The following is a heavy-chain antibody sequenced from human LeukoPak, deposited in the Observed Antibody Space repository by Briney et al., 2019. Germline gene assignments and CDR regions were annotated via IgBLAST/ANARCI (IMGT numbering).Heavy chain of an antibody. J-gene: IGHJ4*02. Sequence: SETLSLTCTVSGGSISSSSYYWGWIRQPPGKGLEWIGSIYYSGSTYYNPSLKSRVTISVDTSKNQFSLKLSSVTAADTAVYYCARNPTHYDFWSGSVDYFDYWGQGTLVTVSS. CDR2: IYYSGST. D-gene: IGHD3-3*01. CDR3: ARNPTHYDFWSGSVDYFDY. CDR1: GGSISSSSYY. V-gene: IGHV4-39*01.